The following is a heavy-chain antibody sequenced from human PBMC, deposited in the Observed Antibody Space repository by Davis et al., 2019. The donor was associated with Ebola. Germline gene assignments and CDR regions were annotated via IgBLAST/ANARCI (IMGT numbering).Heavy chain of an antibody. V-gene: IGHV1-2*06. CDR2: INPNSGGT. Sequence: ASVKVSCKASGYNFNDYYMHWVRQAPGRGLEWMGRINPNSGGTNYAQKFLGRVTMTTDTSTTTVYMDLSSLRSEDTALYYCTTPGGQDSGYDVFDIWGQGTMVTVSS. J-gene: IGHJ3*02. CDR1: GYNFNDYY. CDR3: TTPGGQDSGYDVFDI. D-gene: IGHD5-12*01.